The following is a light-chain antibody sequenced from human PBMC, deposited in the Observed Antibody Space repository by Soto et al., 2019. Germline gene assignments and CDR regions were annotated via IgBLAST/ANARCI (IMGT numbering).Light chain of an antibody. V-gene: IGKV1-39*01. Sequence: DIQMTKSTSSISVSVRQRLTITWRASQSITTYLNWYQQTSGEAPKLLIYAAARLQTGVPSRFSGSGSGTDFTLTISSLQPEDFATYYCRQAYGAPPTFGQGTKVDI. CDR1: QSITTY. CDR2: AAA. CDR3: RQAYGAPPT. J-gene: IGKJ1*01.